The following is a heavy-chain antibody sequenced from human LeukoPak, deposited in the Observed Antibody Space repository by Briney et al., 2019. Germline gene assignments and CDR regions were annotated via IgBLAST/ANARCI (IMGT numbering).Heavy chain of an antibody. CDR3: ANRYCSSTSCYNAFDI. Sequence: GGSLRLSCAASGFTFSSYSMNWVRQAPGKGLEWVSYISSSSSTIYYADSVKGRFTISRDNSKNTLYLQMNSLRAEDTAVYYCANRYCSSTSCYNAFDIWGQGTMVTVSS. J-gene: IGHJ3*02. CDR1: GFTFSSYS. CDR2: ISSSSSTI. V-gene: IGHV3-48*01. D-gene: IGHD2-2*02.